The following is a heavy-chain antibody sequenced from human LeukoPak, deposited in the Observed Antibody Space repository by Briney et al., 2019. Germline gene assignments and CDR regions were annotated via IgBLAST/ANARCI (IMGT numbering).Heavy chain of an antibody. CDR2: IYYSGST. V-gene: IGHV4-39*07. D-gene: IGHD3-10*01. CDR1: GGSISSSSYY. J-gene: IGHJ4*02. CDR3: ASHTYYVTSGSYYCDDF. Sequence: SETLSLTCTVSGGSISSSSYYWGWIRQPPGKGLEWIGSIYYSGSTYYNPSLKSRVTISVDTSKNQFSLKLSSVTAADTAVYFCASHTYYVTSGSYYCDDFWGQGTLVAVSS.